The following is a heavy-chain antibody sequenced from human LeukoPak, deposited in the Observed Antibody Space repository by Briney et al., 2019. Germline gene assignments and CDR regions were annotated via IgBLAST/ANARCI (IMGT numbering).Heavy chain of an antibody. CDR3: AREGQYCSGGSCYHEAYYYYYMDV. D-gene: IGHD2-15*01. V-gene: IGHV1-46*01. Sequence: ASVKVSCKASGYTFTGYYMHWVRQAPGQGLEWMGIINPSGGGTSYAQKFQGRVTMTRDMSTSTVYMELSSLRSEDTAVYYCAREGQYCSGGSCYHEAYYYYYMDVWGKGTTVTVSS. J-gene: IGHJ6*03. CDR1: GYTFTGYY. CDR2: INPSGGGT.